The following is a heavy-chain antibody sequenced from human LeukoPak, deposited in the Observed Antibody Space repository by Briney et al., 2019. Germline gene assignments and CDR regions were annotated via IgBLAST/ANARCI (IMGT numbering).Heavy chain of an antibody. D-gene: IGHD6-19*01. CDR2: IKKKTEGETT. CDR1: GFTFNNAW. CDR3: TTAVAVTGFDC. J-gene: IGHJ4*02. Sequence: PGGSLRLSCAASGFTFNNAWMTWVRQTPGKGLEWVGRIKKKTEGETTDYAAAVKGRFNISRDDSKNTVYLRMNSLKTEDTAVYYCTTAVAVTGFDCWGQGTLVTVSS. V-gene: IGHV3-15*01.